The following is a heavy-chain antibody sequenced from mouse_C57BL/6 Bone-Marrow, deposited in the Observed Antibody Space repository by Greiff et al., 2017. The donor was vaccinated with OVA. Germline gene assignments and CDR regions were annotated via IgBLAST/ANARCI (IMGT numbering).Heavy chain of an antibody. CDR1: GFTFSSYG. CDR3: ARRMGRGSSSSGFAY. CDR2: ISSGGSYT. D-gene: IGHD1-1*01. J-gene: IGHJ3*01. Sequence: EVHLVESGGDLVKPGGSLKLSCAASGFTFSSYGMSWVRQTPDKRLEWVATISSGGSYTYYPDSVKGRYTISRDNAKNTLYLQMSSLKSEDTAMYYCARRMGRGSSSSGFAYWGQGTLVTVSA. V-gene: IGHV5-6*01.